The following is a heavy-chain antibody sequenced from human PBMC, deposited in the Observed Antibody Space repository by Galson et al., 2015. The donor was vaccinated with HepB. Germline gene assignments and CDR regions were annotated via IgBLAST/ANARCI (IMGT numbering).Heavy chain of an antibody. CDR1: GFTFSSYS. CDR2: ISSSRSTI. Sequence: SLRLSCAASGFTFSSYSMNWVRQAPGKGLEWVSYISSSRSTIYYADSVKGRFTISRDNAKNSLYLQMNSLRDEDTAVYYCARYITNNWYFELWGRGTLVTVSS. V-gene: IGHV3-48*02. J-gene: IGHJ2*01. CDR3: ARYITNNWYFEL.